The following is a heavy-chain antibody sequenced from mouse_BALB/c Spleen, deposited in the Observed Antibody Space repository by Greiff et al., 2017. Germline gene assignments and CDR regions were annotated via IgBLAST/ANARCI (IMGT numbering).Heavy chain of an antibody. CDR1: GFTFSSFG. CDR3: ARDKVAMDY. Sequence: EVKVVESGGGLVQPGGSRKLSCAASGFTFSSFGMHWVRQAPEKGLEWVAYISSGSSTIYYADTVTGRFTISRENAKNTLYLEMSSLRSEDTAMYYCARDKVAMDYWGQGTSVTVSS. CDR2: ISSGSSTI. V-gene: IGHV5-17*02. J-gene: IGHJ4*01.